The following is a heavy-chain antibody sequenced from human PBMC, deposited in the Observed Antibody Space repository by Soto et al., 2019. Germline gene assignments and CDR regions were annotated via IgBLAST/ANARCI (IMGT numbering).Heavy chain of an antibody. Sequence: SETLSLTCTVSGGSISSGGYYWSWIRQHPGKGLEWIGYIYYSGSTYYNPSLKSRVTISVDTSKDQFSLKLSSVTAADTAVYYCARAQKYYDILTGYYCGAFDIWGQGKMVTVSS. D-gene: IGHD3-9*01. CDR3: ARAQKYYDILTGYYCGAFDI. CDR1: GGSISSGGYY. V-gene: IGHV4-31*03. J-gene: IGHJ3*02. CDR2: IYYSGST.